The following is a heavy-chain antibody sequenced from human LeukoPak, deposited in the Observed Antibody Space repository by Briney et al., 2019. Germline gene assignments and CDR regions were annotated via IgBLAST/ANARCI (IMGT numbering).Heavy chain of an antibody. CDR3: ARDGVQNGYNDFDY. CDR2: INPNSGGT. D-gene: IGHD5-24*01. J-gene: IGHJ4*02. CDR1: GYTFTGYY. V-gene: IGHV1-2*06. Sequence: ASVKVSCKASGYTFTGYYMHWVRQAPGQGLEWMGRINPNSGGTDYAQKFQGRVTITADESTSTAYMELSSLRSEDTAVYYCARDGVQNGYNDFDYWDQGTLVTVSS.